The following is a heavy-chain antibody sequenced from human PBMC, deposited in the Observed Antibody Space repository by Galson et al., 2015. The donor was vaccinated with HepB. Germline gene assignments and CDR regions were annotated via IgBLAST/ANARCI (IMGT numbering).Heavy chain of an antibody. J-gene: IGHJ4*02. CDR2: ISYDGSNK. D-gene: IGHD1-1*01. Sequence: SLRLSCAASGFTFNNYAMHWVRQAPGKGLEWVAVISYDGSNKYYADSVKGRFTISRDNSKNTLYLQMNTLRADDTAVFYCARGATSDYFDYWGQGTLVTVSS. CDR3: ARGATSDYFDY. CDR1: GFTFNNYA. V-gene: IGHV3-30-3*01.